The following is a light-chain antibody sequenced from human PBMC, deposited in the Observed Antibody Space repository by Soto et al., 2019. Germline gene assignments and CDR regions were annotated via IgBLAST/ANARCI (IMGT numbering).Light chain of an antibody. CDR2: DNN. V-gene: IGLV1-40*01. CDR3: QSYDSSLSGYV. Sequence: QSVLTQPPSVSGAPGQRVTISCTGSNSNIGADYDVHWYQQFPGTAPKLLIYDNNNRPSGVPDRFSGSKSGTSASLAITGLQAEDEADYYCQSYDSSLSGYVFGTGTKVTVL. J-gene: IGLJ1*01. CDR1: NSNIGADYD.